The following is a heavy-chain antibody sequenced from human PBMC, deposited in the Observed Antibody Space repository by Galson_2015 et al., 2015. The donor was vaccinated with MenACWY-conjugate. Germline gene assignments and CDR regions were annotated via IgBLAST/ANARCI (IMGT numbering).Heavy chain of an antibody. Sequence: SLRLSCAASGFIFNTYWMHWVRQAPGKGLGWVSRINPGGSSTTYADSVKDRFPLSRDNAKNTLYLQMNSLRPEDTAVFYCAKTRGASFYFDSWGQGTLVTVSS. V-gene: IGHV3-74*01. CDR2: INPGGSST. CDR1: GFIFNTYW. D-gene: IGHD1-26*01. CDR3: AKTRGASFYFDS. J-gene: IGHJ4*02.